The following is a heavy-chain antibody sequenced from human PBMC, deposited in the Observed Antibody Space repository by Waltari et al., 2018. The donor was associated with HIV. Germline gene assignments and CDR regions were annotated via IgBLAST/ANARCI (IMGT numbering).Heavy chain of an antibody. CDR1: GFNFSSYW. D-gene: IGHD3-16*01. CDR3: TRDLSTYGHEFDY. Sequence: EVQLVESGGDLVQPGGSLRLSCAASGFNFSSYWMHWTRQIPGKGLVWVSHISTDGSDTSYLESVKGRFTISRDNAKNTLYLQMNSLRVEDTAIYYCTRDLSTYGHEFDYWGQGTLVTVAS. V-gene: IGHV3-74*01. J-gene: IGHJ4*02. CDR2: ISTDGSDT.